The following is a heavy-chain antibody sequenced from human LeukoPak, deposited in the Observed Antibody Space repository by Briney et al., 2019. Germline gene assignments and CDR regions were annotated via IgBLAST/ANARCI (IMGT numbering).Heavy chain of an antibody. Sequence: ASVKVSCKASGYTFTSYAMNWVRQAPGQGLEWMGWINTNTGNPTYAQGFTGRFVFSLDTSVSTAYLQISSLKAEDTAVYYCAREGSIAAAGIPPYYYYYGMDVWDQGTTVTVSS. CDR1: GYTFTSYA. CDR2: INTNTGNP. D-gene: IGHD6-13*01. CDR3: AREGSIAAAGIPPYYYYYGMDV. J-gene: IGHJ6*02. V-gene: IGHV7-4-1*02.